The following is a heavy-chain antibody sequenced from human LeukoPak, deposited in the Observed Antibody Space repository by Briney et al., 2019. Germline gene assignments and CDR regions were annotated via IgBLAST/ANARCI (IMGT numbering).Heavy chain of an antibody. D-gene: IGHD4-17*01. J-gene: IGHJ5*02. CDR2: ISYDSYNK. CDR3: AKGFYGDYVGWIDP. CDR1: GFTFSSYG. Sequence: GGSLRLSCAASGFTFSSYGMHWVRQAPGKGLEWVAFISYDSYNKYYADSVKGRFTISRDNSKNTLYLQMNSLRAEDTALYYCAKGFYGDYVGWIDPWGQGTLVTVSS. V-gene: IGHV3-30*18.